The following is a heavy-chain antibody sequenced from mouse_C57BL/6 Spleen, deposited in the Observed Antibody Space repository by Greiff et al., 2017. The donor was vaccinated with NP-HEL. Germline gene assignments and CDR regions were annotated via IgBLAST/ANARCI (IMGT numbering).Heavy chain of an antibody. CDR3: TIGRYYAMDY. Sequence: EVQLQQSGAELVRPGASVKLSCTASGFNIKDDYMHWVKQRPEQGLEWIGWIDPENGDTEYASKFQGKATITADTSSNTAYLQLSSLTSEDTAVYYCTIGRYYAMDYWGQGTSVTVSS. CDR2: IDPENGDT. V-gene: IGHV14-4*01. J-gene: IGHJ4*01. D-gene: IGHD3-3*01. CDR1: GFNIKDDY.